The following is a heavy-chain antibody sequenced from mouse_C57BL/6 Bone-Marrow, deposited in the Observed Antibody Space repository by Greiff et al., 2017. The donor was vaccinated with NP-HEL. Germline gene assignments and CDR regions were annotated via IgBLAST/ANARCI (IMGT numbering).Heavy chain of an antibody. Sequence: EVQGVESGGDLVKPGGSLKLSCAASGFTFSSYGMSWVRQTPDKRLEWVATISSGGSYTYYPDSVKGRFTISRDNAKNTLYLQMSSRKSEYTAMYYCARRDYGFYAMDYWGQGTSVTVSS. CDR3: ARRDYGFYAMDY. D-gene: IGHD2-4*01. CDR2: ISSGGSYT. J-gene: IGHJ4*01. CDR1: GFTFSSYG. V-gene: IGHV5-6*01.